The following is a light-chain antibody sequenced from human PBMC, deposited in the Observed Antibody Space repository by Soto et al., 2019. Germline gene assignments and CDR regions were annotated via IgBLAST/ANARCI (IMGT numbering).Light chain of an antibody. Sequence: DIQLTQSPSFLSASVGDRVTITCRASQGISSYIAWYQQKSGKAPKLLIYAASTLQSGVPSRFSGSGSGTEFTLTISSLQPEDFATYYCQQLNSYPITFGQGTRLE. V-gene: IGKV1-9*01. CDR1: QGISSY. CDR2: AAS. J-gene: IGKJ5*01. CDR3: QQLNSYPIT.